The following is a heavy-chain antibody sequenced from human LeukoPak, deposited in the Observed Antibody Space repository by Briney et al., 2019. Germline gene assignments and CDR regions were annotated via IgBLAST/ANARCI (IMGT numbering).Heavy chain of an antibody. D-gene: IGHD5-24*01. V-gene: IGHV1-2*02. CDR3: ARDSRRDIGIFFDY. J-gene: IGHJ4*02. CDR2: INPNGGGT. Sequence: ASVKVSCKASGYTFTGYFIHWVRQAPGQGLEWMGWINPNGGGTNYAQKFQGRVTMTRDSSISTAYMELSRLRSDDAAVYYCARDSRRDIGIFFDYWGQGTLVSVSS. CDR1: GYTFTGYF.